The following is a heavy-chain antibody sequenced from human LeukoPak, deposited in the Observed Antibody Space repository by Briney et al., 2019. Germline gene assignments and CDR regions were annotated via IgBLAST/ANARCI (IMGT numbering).Heavy chain of an antibody. V-gene: IGHV3-7*03. CDR1: GFTFSSYW. J-gene: IGHJ6*02. CDR2: IKQDGSEK. Sequence: GGSLRLSCAASGFTFSSYWVSWVRQAPGKGLEWVANIKQDGSEKYYVDSVKGRFTISRDNAKNSLYLQMNSLRAEDTALYYCGKDVLAGGLDVWGQGTTVTVSS. CDR3: GKDVLAGGLDV.